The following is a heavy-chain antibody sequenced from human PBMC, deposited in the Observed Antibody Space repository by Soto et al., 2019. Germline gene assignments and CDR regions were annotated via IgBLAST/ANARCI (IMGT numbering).Heavy chain of an antibody. CDR3: ARDLAKGGGSAGFDY. CDR2: VNPKSGGT. CDR1: GYTLTVYY. V-gene: IGHV1-2*02. J-gene: IGHJ4*02. Sequence: ASVKVSCKASGYTLTVYYMHWVRQAPGQGLEWMGWVNPKSGGTMYPQKFQGRVTMTWDTSISTAYMALTRLRSDDTAVYYCARDLAKGGGSAGFDYWGQGTLVTVSS. D-gene: IGHD1-26*01.